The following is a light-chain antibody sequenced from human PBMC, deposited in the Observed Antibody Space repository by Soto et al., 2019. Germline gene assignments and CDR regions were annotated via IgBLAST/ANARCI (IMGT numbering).Light chain of an antibody. CDR1: QSISSS. CDR2: DAS. CDR3: QQRSEWPRT. V-gene: IGKV3-11*01. J-gene: IGKJ1*01. Sequence: EIVLTQSPATLSLSPGERATLSCRASQSISSSLAWYQQKPGQAPRLLIYDASSRATGFPARFRGSGSGTDFTLTIGSLEPEDFAVDYCQQRSEWPRTFGQGTKVEIK.